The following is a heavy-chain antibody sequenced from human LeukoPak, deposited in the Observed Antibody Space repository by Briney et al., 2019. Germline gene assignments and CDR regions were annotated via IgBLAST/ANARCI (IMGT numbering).Heavy chain of an antibody. J-gene: IGHJ4*02. CDR3: ARVPSSSWTGYFDY. CDR1: GGSISSYY. Sequence: SETLSLTCTVSGGSISSYYWSWMRQPPGKGLEWIGYIYYSGSTNYNPSLRSRVTISVDTSKNQFSLKLSSLTAADTAVYYFARVPSSSWTGYFDYWGQGTLVTVSS. CDR2: IYYSGST. V-gene: IGHV4-59*01. D-gene: IGHD6-13*01.